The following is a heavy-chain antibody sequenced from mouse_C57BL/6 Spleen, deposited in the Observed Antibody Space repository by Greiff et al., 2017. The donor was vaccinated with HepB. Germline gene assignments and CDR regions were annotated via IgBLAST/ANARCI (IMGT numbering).Heavy chain of an antibody. CDR1: GFTFSDYG. Sequence: EVQRVESGGGLVKPGGSLKLSCAASGFTFSDYGMHWVRQAPEKGLEWVAYISSGSSTIYYADTVKGRFTISRDNAKNTLFLQMTSLRSEYTAMYYCARRMNGNSASDYWGQGTTRTVAS. J-gene: IGHJ2*01. CDR3: ARRMNGNSASDY. V-gene: IGHV5-17*01. D-gene: IGHD2-1*01. CDR2: ISSGSSTI.